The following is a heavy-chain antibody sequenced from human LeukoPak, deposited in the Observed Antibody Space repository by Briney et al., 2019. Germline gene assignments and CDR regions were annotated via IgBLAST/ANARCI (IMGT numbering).Heavy chain of an antibody. CDR1: GGSFSFYY. CDR2: IYYSGST. V-gene: IGHV4-59*01. D-gene: IGHD3-10*01. J-gene: IGHJ4*02. CDR3: ARGDSGYFDY. Sequence: PSETLSLTCTVSGGSFSFYYWSWIRQPPGKGLEWIGYIYYSGSTNYNPSLKSRVTISVDTSKNQFSLKLSSVTAADTAVYYCARGDSGYFDYWGQGTLVTVSS.